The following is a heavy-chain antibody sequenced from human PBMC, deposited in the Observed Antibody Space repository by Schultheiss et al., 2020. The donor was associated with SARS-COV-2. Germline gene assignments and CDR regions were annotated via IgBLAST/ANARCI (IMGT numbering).Heavy chain of an antibody. CDR2: MYSSGNI. Sequence: SETLSLTCTVSGVSISDYCWSWIRQTPGKGLEWIAFMYSSGNIKYSPSLNSRVTISIDTSKNQFSLRLSSVTAADTAVYYCARHKTITIFGVVIGLNGFDPWGQGTLVTVSS. CDR1: GVSISDYC. J-gene: IGHJ5*02. V-gene: IGHV4-59*08. D-gene: IGHD3-3*01. CDR3: ARHKTITIFGVVIGLNGFDP.